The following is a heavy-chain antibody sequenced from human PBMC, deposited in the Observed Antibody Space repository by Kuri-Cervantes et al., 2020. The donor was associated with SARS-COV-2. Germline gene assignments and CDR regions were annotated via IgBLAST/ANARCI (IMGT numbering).Heavy chain of an antibody. CDR3: AFLRGSITGTTGWFDP. D-gene: IGHD1-20*01. CDR2: IIPAFGST. V-gene: IGHV1-69*13. CDR1: GGTFGSYA. Sequence: SVKVSCKTSGGTFGSYALSWVRQAPGQGLEWMGGIIPAFGSTNYAQKFQGRATITADESTNTAYMELNNMRSEDSAVYFCAFLRGSITGTTGWFDPWGQGTLVTVSS. J-gene: IGHJ5*02.